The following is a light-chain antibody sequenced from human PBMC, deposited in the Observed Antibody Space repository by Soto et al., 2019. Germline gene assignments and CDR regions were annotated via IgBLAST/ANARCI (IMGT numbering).Light chain of an antibody. CDR3: QHYNNWPRT. V-gene: IGKV3-15*01. J-gene: IGKJ1*01. CDR1: QSVSSN. CDR2: GAS. Sequence: EIVMTQSPATLSVSPGERATLSCRASQSVSSNLAWYQQKPGQAPRLLIYGASTMATGIPAMFSGSGSGTEFTLSISSLQSEDFAVNYCQHYNNWPRTFGQGTKVEIK.